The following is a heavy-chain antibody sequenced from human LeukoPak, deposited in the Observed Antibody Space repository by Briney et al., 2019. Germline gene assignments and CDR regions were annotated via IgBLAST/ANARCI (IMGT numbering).Heavy chain of an antibody. CDR1: GFTFSSYS. J-gene: IGHJ5*02. CDR2: MANDAKTT. V-gene: IGHV3-30*18. Sequence: TGGSLRLSCAASGFTFSSYSMHWVRQAPGKGLEWVAVMANDAKTTYYADSVKGRFTISRDNSKNTLYLQMNSLRADDTAVYYCTKEGLPSGSSWSAWFDPWGQGTLVTVSS. CDR3: TKEGLPSGSSWSAWFDP. D-gene: IGHD3-10*01.